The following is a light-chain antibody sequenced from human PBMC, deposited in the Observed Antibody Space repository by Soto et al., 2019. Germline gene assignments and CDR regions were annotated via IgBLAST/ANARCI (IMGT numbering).Light chain of an antibody. CDR2: KAA. CDR1: QSISIW. J-gene: IGKJ1*01. Sequence: DLQMTQSPSTLSASVGDRVTITCRASQSISIWLAWYQQKPGKAPNLLISKAASLESGVPSRFSGSGSGTEFTLTINSLQPDDFATYYCQQYNSDSTFGQGTKVEIK. V-gene: IGKV1-5*03. CDR3: QQYNSDST.